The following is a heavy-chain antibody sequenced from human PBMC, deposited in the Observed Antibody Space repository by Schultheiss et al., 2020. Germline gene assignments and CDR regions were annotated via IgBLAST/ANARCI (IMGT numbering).Heavy chain of an antibody. CDR1: GGSISSYY. J-gene: IGHJ6*02. V-gene: IGHV4-59*12. D-gene: IGHD5-18*01. CDR2: VYYSGST. CDR3: ARDQNSSGYLVALTIVENYCDYGMGV. Sequence: SETLSLTCTVSGGSISSYYWCWIRQPPGKGLEWIGFVYYSGSTNYNPSLKSRVTMSVDTSKNQFSLKLSSVTAADTAVYYCARDQNSSGYLVALTIVENYCDYGMGVWGQGTTVTVSS.